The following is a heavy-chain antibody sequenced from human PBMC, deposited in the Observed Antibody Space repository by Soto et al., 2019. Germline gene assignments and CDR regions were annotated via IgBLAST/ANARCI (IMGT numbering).Heavy chain of an antibody. CDR2: INPNSGGT. V-gene: IGHV1-2*02. Sequence: ASVKVSCKASGYAFTGYYMHWVRQAPGQGLEWMGWINPNSGGTNYAQKFQGRVTMTRDTSISTAHMELSRLRSDDTAVYYCARDLAGEECDYWGQGTLVTVSS. D-gene: IGHD6-19*01. J-gene: IGHJ4*02. CDR1: GYAFTGYY. CDR3: ARDLAGEECDY.